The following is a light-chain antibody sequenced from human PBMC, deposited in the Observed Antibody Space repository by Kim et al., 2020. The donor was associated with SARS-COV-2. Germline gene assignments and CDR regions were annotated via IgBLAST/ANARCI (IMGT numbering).Light chain of an antibody. CDR1: QSVSSN. J-gene: IGKJ4*01. V-gene: IGKV3-15*01. CDR3: QHYNNWPLT. CDR2: GAS. Sequence: VSPGERPTLSCRASQSVSSNLAWYQQKPGQAPRLPIYGASTRATGIPARFSGSGSGTEFTLTISSLQSEDFAVYYCQHYNNWPLTFGGGTKVDIK.